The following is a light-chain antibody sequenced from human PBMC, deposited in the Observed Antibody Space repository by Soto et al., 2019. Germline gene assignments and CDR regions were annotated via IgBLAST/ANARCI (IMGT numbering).Light chain of an antibody. CDR2: SNN. V-gene: IGLV1-44*01. J-gene: IGLJ2*01. Sequence: QSVLTQPPSASGTPGQRVTISCSGRSSNIGSNTVNGYQQLPGTAPKLLIYSNNQRPSGVPDRFSGSKSGTSASLAISGLQSEDEADYYCAAWDDSLNGHVVFGGGTKLTVL. CDR1: SSNIGSNT. CDR3: AAWDDSLNGHVV.